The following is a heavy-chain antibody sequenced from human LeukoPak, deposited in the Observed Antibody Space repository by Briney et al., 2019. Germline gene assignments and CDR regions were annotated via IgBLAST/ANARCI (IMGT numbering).Heavy chain of an antibody. CDR2: MNPNSGNT. J-gene: IGHJ4*02. Sequence: EASVKVSCKASGYTFTSYDINWVRQATGQGLEWMGWMNPNSGNTGYAQKFQGRVTITRNTSISTAYMELSSLRSEDTAVYYCARDNDSRDPPHFDYWGQGTLVTVSS. V-gene: IGHV1-8*03. CDR1: GYTFTSYD. CDR3: ARDNDSRDPPHFDY. D-gene: IGHD3-16*01.